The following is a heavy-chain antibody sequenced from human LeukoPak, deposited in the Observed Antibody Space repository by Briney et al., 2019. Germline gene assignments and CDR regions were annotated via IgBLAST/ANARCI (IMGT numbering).Heavy chain of an antibody. CDR3: ARSLYTSGWSLYYFDY. Sequence: SVKVSCKASGGTFSNYSISWVRQAPGQGLEWMGRIIPLLGIAHYAQKFQGRVTITADKSTSTAYMELSSLRSEDTAVYYCARSLYTSGWSLYYFDYWGQGTLVTVSS. CDR1: GGTFSNYS. V-gene: IGHV1-69*02. D-gene: IGHD6-19*01. J-gene: IGHJ4*02. CDR2: IIPLLGIA.